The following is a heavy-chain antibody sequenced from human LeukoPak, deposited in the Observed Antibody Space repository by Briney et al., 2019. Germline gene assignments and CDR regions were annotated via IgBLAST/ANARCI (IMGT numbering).Heavy chain of an antibody. CDR2: IYYSGST. V-gene: IGHV4-59*11. CDR1: GGSISSHY. Sequence: SETLSLTCTVSGGSISSHYWSWIRQPPGKGLEWIGYIYYSGSTNYNPSLKSRVTISVDTSKNQFSLKLSSVTAADTAVYYCARVRAVAGVWFDPWGQGTLVTVSS. D-gene: IGHD6-19*01. J-gene: IGHJ5*02. CDR3: ARVRAVAGVWFDP.